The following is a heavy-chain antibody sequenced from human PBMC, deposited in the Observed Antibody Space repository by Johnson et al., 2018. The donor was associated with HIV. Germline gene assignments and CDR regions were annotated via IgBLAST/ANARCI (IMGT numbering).Heavy chain of an antibody. Sequence: QVQLVESGGGVVQPGTSLRLSCAASGFTFSYYAIFWVRQAPGKGLEWVAVISHDGSNKYYADSVKGRFTISRDNSKNTLYLQMNSLRPEDTAVYFCAKDTIAGVKGDSLIWGQGTMVTVSS. CDR1: GFTFSYYA. D-gene: IGHD3-9*01. CDR2: ISHDGSNK. J-gene: IGHJ3*02. V-gene: IGHV3-30-3*01. CDR3: AKDTIAGVKGDSLI.